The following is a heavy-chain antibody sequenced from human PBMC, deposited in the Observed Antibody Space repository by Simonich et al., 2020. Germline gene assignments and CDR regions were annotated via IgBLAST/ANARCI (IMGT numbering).Heavy chain of an antibody. CDR1: GFTFSSYW. V-gene: IGHV3-74*01. CDR3: ARNRLDY. J-gene: IGHJ4*02. Sequence: EVQLVESGGGLVQPRGSLRLSCAASGFTFSSYWMHWVRQAPGKGLVGDSRCNRDESSTSYGDSVKGRFTISRDNAKNTLYLQMNSLRAEDTAVYYCARNRLDYWGQGTLVTVSS. CDR2: CNRDESST.